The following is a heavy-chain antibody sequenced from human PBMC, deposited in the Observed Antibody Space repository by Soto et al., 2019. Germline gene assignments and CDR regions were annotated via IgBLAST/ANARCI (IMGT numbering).Heavy chain of an antibody. Sequence: ASVKVSCKASGGTFSRYAISWVRQAPGQGLEWMGGIIPIFGTANYAQKFQGRVTITADESTSTAYMELSSLRSEDTAVYYCARVMAVAGTWYYFDYWGQGTLVTVSS. J-gene: IGHJ4*02. CDR2: IIPIFGTA. D-gene: IGHD6-19*01. CDR1: GGTFSRYA. V-gene: IGHV1-69*13. CDR3: ARVMAVAGTWYYFDY.